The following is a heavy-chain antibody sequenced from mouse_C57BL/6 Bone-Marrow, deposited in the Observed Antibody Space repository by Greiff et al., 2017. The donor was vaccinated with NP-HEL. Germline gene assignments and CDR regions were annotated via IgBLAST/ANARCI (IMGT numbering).Heavy chain of an antibody. CDR1: GYTFTTYP. CDR2: FHPYNDDT. D-gene: IGHD1-1*01. V-gene: IGHV1-47*01. CDR3: ARGGYYYGPYYFDY. J-gene: IGHJ2*01. Sequence: VHLVESGAELVKPGASVKMSCKASGYTFTTYPIEWMKQNHGKSLEWIGNFHPYNDDTKYNEKFKGKATLTVEKSSSTVYLELSRLTSDDSAVYYCARGGYYYGPYYFDYWGQGTTLTVSS.